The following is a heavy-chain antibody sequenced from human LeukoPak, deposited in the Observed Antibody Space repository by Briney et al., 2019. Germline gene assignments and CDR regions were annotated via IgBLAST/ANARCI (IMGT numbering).Heavy chain of an antibody. J-gene: IGHJ4*02. CDR2: ISSSSSYI. CDR3: ARVMVGATLFDY. V-gene: IGHV3-21*01. Sequence: GGSLRLSCAASGFTFSSYSMNWVRQAPGKGLEWVSSISSSSSYIYYADSVKGRFTISRDNAKNSLYLQMNSLRAEGTAVYYCARVMVGATLFDYWGQGTLVTVSS. D-gene: IGHD1-26*01. CDR1: GFTFSSYS.